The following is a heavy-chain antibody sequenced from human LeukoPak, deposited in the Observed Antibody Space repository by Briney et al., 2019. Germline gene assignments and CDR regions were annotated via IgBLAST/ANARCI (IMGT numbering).Heavy chain of an antibody. J-gene: IGHJ4*02. CDR3: AKVLYSSGWFLFDY. CDR1: EFSVGSNY. Sequence: PGGSLRLSCAASEFSVGSNYMTWVRQAPGKGLEWVSLIYSGGSTYYADSVKGRFTISRDNSKNTLYLQMNSLRAEDTAVYYCAKVLYSSGWFLFDYWGQGTLVTVSS. V-gene: IGHV3-66*01. CDR2: IYSGGST. D-gene: IGHD6-19*01.